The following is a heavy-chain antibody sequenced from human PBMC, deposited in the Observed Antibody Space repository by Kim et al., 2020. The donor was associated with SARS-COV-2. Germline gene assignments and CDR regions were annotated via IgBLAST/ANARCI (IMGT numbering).Heavy chain of an antibody. V-gene: IGHV1-18*01. CDR3: ARLGDSDDYGDYYWFDP. J-gene: IGHJ5*02. D-gene: IGHD4-17*01. Sequence: ASVKVSCKASGYTFTSYGISWVRQAPGQGLEWMGWISAYNGNTNYAQKLQGRVTMTTDTSTSTAYMELRSLRSDDTAVYYCARLGDSDDYGDYYWFDPWGQGTLVTVSS. CDR2: ISAYNGNT. CDR1: GYTFTSYG.